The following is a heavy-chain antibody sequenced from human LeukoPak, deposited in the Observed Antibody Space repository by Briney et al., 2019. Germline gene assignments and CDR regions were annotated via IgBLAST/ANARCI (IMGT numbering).Heavy chain of an antibody. CDR2: INPNNGGT. CDR1: GYTFTAHY. V-gene: IGHV1-2*02. CDR3: AKTGSYSPTRSDY. D-gene: IGHD1-26*01. J-gene: IGHJ4*02. Sequence: ASVKVSCKASGYTFTAHYMHWVRQAPGRGLEWMGWINPNNGGTNYAQKFQGRVTMTRDTSISTAYMELSSLRSDDTAVYYCAKTGSYSPTRSDYWGQGTLVTVSS.